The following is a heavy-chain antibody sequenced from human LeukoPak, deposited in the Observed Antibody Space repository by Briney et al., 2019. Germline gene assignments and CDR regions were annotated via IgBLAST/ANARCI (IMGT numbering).Heavy chain of an antibody. D-gene: IGHD6-13*01. CDR1: GGSISDYY. Sequence: SETLSLTCTVSGGSISDYYWNWMRQPPGKGLEWIGYIYYSGRTNYNPSLKSRVSISVDTSKNQFSLKLSSVTAADTAVYYCARGRPGSSLDYWGQGTLVTVSS. CDR2: IYYSGRT. CDR3: ARGRPGSSLDY. J-gene: IGHJ4*02. V-gene: IGHV4-59*12.